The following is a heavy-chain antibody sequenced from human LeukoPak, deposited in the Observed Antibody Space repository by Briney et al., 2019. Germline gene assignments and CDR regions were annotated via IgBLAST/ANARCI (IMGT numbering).Heavy chain of an antibody. D-gene: IGHD6-13*01. J-gene: IGHJ4*02. CDR2: IYYSGST. Sequence: SETLSLTCTVSGGSISSYYWSWIRQPPGKGLEWIGYIYYSGSTNYNPSLKCRVTISIDTSKNQFSLKLSSVTAADTAVYYCVSSWHVYFDYWGQGTLVTVSS. CDR1: GGSISSYY. V-gene: IGHV4-59*08. CDR3: VSSWHVYFDY.